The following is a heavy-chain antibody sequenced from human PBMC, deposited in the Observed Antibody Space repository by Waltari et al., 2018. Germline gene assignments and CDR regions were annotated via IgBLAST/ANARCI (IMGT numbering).Heavy chain of an antibody. V-gene: IGHV3-23*01. J-gene: IGHJ1*01. CDR1: GFTSVTHA. D-gene: IGHD1-20*01. CDR2: SRVSDAT. Sequence: EVQVLESGGGLVQPGGSLRIACQASGFTSVTHAINWVRQAPGKGRGRVASSRVSDATYYADSVKRRFTISRDYSDNTVYLQMDGLGADDTALYFCATPFYNWDDPLHSWGQGTPVTVSS. CDR3: ATPFYNWDDPLHS.